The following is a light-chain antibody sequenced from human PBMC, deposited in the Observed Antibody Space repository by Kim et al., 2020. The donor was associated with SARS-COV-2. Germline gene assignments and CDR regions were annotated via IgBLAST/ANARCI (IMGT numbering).Light chain of an antibody. CDR2: YDS. CDR3: QVWDSSSDHPV. CDR1: NIGSKS. V-gene: IGLV3-21*04. Sequence: PGKAGRITWGGNNIGSKSVHWYQQKPGQAPVLVIYYDSDRPSGIPERFSGSNSGNTATLTISRVEAGDEADYYCQVWDSSSDHPVFGGGTQLTVL. J-gene: IGLJ3*02.